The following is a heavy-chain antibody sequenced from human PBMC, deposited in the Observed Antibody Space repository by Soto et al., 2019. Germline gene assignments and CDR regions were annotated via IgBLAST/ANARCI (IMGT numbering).Heavy chain of an antibody. CDR1: GGTFSSYT. Sequence: QVQLVQSGAEVKKPGSSVKVSCKASGGTFSSYTTSWVRQAPGQGLEWMGRIIPILGIANYAQKFQGRVTITADKSTSTAYMELSSLRSEDTAVYYCARARYCSGGSCMSIDYWGQGTLVTVSS. J-gene: IGHJ4*02. D-gene: IGHD2-15*01. CDR3: ARARYCSGGSCMSIDY. CDR2: IIPILGIA. V-gene: IGHV1-69*02.